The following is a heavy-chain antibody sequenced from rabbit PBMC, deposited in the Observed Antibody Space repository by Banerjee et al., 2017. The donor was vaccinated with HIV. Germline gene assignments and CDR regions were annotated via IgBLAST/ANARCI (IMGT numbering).Heavy chain of an antibody. CDR1: GVSFSFSSY. CDR2: IDSGSSGFT. Sequence: QSLEESGGDLVKPGASLTLTCTASGVSFSFSSYMCWVRQAPGKGLEWIACIDSGSSGFTYFASWAKGRFTISKTSSTTVTLQLTSLTAADTATYFCARDDGSYDYIDGYFNLWGPGTLVTVS. CDR3: ARDDGSYDYIDGYFNL. D-gene: IGHD6-1*01. V-gene: IGHV1S40*01. J-gene: IGHJ4*01.